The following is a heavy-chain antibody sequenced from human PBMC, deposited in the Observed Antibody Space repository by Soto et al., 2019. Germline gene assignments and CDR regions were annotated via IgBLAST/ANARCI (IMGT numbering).Heavy chain of an antibody. CDR1: GFTFNSYA. J-gene: IGHJ4*02. D-gene: IGHD6-6*01. Sequence: PGGSLRLSCAASGFTFNSYAMSWVRQAPGKGLEWVSSVSGLGATTHHADSVQGRFTISRDNSRNTLYLQMNSLRAEDTAVYYCAKIYQYSSSYYFNSWGQGTMVTFYS. CDR2: VSGLGATT. V-gene: IGHV3-23*01. CDR3: AKIYQYSSSYYFNS.